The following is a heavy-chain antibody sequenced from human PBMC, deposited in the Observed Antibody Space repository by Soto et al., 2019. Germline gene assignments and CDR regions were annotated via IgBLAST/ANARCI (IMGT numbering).Heavy chain of an antibody. V-gene: IGHV4-59*01. CDR2: IHYSGST. D-gene: IGHD3-22*01. Sequence: SETLSLTCTVSGITISRFYWSWIRQPPGKGLEWVGYIHYSGSTNYNPSLKSRGTISVDTSKNQFSLKLSSVTAADTAVYYFASQYYYDGSGYSLVYDYWGRGTLVTVSS. CDR1: GITISRFY. CDR3: ASQYYYDGSGYSLVYDY. J-gene: IGHJ4*02.